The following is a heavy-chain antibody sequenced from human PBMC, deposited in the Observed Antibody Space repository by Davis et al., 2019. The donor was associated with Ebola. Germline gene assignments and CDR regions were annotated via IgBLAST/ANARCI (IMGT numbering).Heavy chain of an antibody. V-gene: IGHV3-23*01. J-gene: IGHJ4*02. CDR3: AKGRDSSSWLDY. CDR1: GFTFSSYA. CDR2: ISGSGGST. D-gene: IGHD6-13*01. Sequence: GESLKISCAASGFTFSSYAMSWVRQAPGKGLEWVSAISGSGGSTYYADSVKGRFTISRDNSKNTLYLQMNSLRAEDTAVYYCAKGRDSSSWLDYWGQGTLVTVSS.